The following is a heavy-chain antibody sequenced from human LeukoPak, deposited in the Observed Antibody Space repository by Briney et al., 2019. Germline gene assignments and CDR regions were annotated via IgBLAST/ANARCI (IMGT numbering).Heavy chain of an antibody. CDR1: GFTFSSYA. CDR3: AKDIRRGEYYYDSSGSDY. J-gene: IGHJ4*02. Sequence: GGSLRLSCAASGFTFSSYAMHWVRQAPGKGLEWVSLISGDGGSTYYADSVKGRFTISRDNSKNSLYLQMNSLRTEDTALYYCAKDIRRGEYYYDSSGSDYWGQGTLVTVSS. V-gene: IGHV3-43*02. D-gene: IGHD3-22*01. CDR2: ISGDGGST.